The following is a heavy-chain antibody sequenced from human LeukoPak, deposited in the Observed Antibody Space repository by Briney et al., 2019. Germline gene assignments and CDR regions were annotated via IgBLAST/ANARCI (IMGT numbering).Heavy chain of an antibody. Sequence: GESLKISCKGSGYSFTSSWIGWVRQMPGKGLGWMGIIYPGDSDTRYSLSFQGQVTISADKSISTAYLQWSSLKASDTAMYYCVRPCSGGSCYPGTEYFQHWGQGTLVTVSS. D-gene: IGHD2-15*01. V-gene: IGHV5-51*01. CDR1: GYSFTSSW. CDR2: IYPGDSDT. CDR3: VRPCSGGSCYPGTEYFQH. J-gene: IGHJ1*01.